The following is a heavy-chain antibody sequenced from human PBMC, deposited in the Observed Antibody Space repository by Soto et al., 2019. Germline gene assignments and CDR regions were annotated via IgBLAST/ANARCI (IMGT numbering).Heavy chain of an antibody. J-gene: IGHJ6*03. CDR1: GYTFTSYD. Sequence: QVQLVQSGAEVKKPGASVKVSCKASGYTFTSYDINWVRQATGEGLEWMGWMNPNRGNTGYAQKFKGRVTMTRNTSISTAYMELSSLTSEDTAVYYCAALDYGRNYYYYMDVWGKGTTVTVSS. D-gene: IGHD3-10*01. CDR3: AALDYGRNYYYYMDV. CDR2: MNPNRGNT. V-gene: IGHV1-8*01.